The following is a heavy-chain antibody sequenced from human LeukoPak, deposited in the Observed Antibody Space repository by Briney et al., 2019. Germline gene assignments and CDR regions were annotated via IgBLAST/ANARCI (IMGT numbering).Heavy chain of an antibody. V-gene: IGHV1-69*13. D-gene: IGHD1-26*01. CDR1: GGTFSSYA. J-gene: IGHJ4*02. CDR3: AREGWSYYWFDY. CDR2: IIPIFGTA. Sequence: SVKVSYKASGGTFSSYAISWVRQAPGQGLEWMGGIIPIFGTANYAQKFQGRVTITADESTSTAYMELSSLRSEDTAVYYCAREGWSYYWFDYWGQGTLVTVSS.